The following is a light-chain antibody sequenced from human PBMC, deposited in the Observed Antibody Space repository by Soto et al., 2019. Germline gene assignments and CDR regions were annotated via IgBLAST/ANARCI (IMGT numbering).Light chain of an antibody. CDR2: DVT. J-gene: IGLJ3*02. CDR3: SSYTSSSTVV. V-gene: IGLV2-14*01. Sequence: QSALAQPASVSGSPGQSITISCIGSNNDVGAYNYFSWYRQYPGKAPKTMIYDVTNRPSGVSNRFSGSKSGNTASLTISGLQAEDEADYYCSSYTSSSTVVFGGGTKLTVL. CDR1: NNDVGAYNY.